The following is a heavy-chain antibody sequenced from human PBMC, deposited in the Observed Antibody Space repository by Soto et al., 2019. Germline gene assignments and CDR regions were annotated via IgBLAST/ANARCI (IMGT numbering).Heavy chain of an antibody. V-gene: IGHV3-23*01. Sequence: GGSLRLSCASSVCTFSSYAMSCVRQSPGKGLEWGSAISGSGGSTYYADSVKGRFTISRDNSKNTLYLKMNSLRAEHTAVYYCAKTFLVVGAIKAQFEDLGQRTLVIVS. CDR2: ISGSGGST. D-gene: IGHD1-26*01. CDR3: AKTFLVVGAIKAQFED. J-gene: IGHJ4*02. CDR1: VCTFSSYA.